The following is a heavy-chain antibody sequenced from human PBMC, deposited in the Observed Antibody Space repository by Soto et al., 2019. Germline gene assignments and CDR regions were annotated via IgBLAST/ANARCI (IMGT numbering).Heavy chain of an antibody. CDR1: GYSFTSYW. CDR3: ARHQGDSSGGLGDYYYGMDV. CDR2: IYPGDSDT. Sequence: PGESLKISCKGSGYSFTSYWIGWVRQMPGKGLEWMGIIYPGDSDTGYSPSFQGQVTISADKSISTAYLQWSSLKASDTAMYYCARHQGDSSGGLGDYYYGMDVWGQGTTVTVSS. D-gene: IGHD3-22*01. V-gene: IGHV5-51*01. J-gene: IGHJ6*02.